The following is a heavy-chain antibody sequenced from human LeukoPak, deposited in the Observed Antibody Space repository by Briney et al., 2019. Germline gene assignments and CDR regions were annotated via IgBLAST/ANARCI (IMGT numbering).Heavy chain of an antibody. J-gene: IGHJ5*02. V-gene: IGHV4-59*08. Sequence: KSSGTLSLTCTVSGGSISSYYWSWIRQPPGKGLEWIGYISYSGSTNYNPSLKSRVTMSVDTSKNQFSLKLSSVTAADTAVYYCAGCRGGGWQNYFDTWGQGTLVTVSS. CDR2: ISYSGST. D-gene: IGHD2-15*01. CDR1: GGSISSYY. CDR3: AGCRGGGWQNYFDT.